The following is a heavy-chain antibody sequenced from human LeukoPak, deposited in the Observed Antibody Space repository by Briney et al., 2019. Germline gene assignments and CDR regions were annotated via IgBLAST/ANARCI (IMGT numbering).Heavy chain of an antibody. D-gene: IGHD3-22*01. V-gene: IGHV4-59*08. J-gene: IGHJ3*02. CDR1: GGSISSYY. CDR2: IYYSGST. Sequence: SETLSLTCTVSGGSISSYYWSWIRQPPGKGLEWIGYIYYSGSTNYNPSLKSRVTISVDTSKNQFSLKLSSVTAADTAVYYCARHYDSSVTDAFEIWGQGTMVTVYS. CDR3: ARHYDSSVTDAFEI.